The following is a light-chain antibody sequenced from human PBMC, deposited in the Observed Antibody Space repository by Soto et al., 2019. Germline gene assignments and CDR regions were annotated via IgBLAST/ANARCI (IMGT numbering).Light chain of an antibody. CDR1: HDISTF. V-gene: IGKV1-9*01. CDR3: QQLYTLPFT. Sequence: DIQLTQSPSLLSASIGDRVTITCRASHDISTFLAWYQQKPGKAPKLLIYEASTLQSGVTSRFSGSGSGTEFTLTISGLLPEDFAAYHCQQLYTLPFTFGQGTRLEIK. J-gene: IGKJ5*01. CDR2: EAS.